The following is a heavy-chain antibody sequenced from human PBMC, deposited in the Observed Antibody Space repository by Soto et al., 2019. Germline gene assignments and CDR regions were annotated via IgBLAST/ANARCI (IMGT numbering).Heavy chain of an antibody. J-gene: IGHJ5*02. D-gene: IGHD6-13*01. V-gene: IGHV4-39*01. CDR3: APYSSWYWFDP. CDR2: IYYSGST. CDR1: GGSISSSSYY. Sequence: TLSLTCTVSGGSISSSSYYWGWIRQPPGKGLEWIGSIYYSGSTYYNPSLKSRVTISVDTSKNQFSLKLSSVTAADTAVYYCAPYSSWYWFDPWGQGTLVTVSS.